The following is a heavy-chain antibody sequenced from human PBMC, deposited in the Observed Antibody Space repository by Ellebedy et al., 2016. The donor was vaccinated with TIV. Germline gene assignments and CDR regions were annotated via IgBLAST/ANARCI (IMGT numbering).Heavy chain of an antibody. CDR1: GYTFTSYA. J-gene: IGHJ6*02. V-gene: IGHV1-18*01. CDR2: TSTYNGDN. Sequence: AASVKVSCKTSGYTFTSYAISWVRQAPGQGLEWIAWTSTYNGDNKFSENFKDRVTLTKDTTTTTVYMELRSLRSDDSAMYYCTRDCSSSACHAYYYYYGMDVWGQGTSVTVSS. D-gene: IGHD2-2*01. CDR3: TRDCSSSACHAYYYYYGMDV.